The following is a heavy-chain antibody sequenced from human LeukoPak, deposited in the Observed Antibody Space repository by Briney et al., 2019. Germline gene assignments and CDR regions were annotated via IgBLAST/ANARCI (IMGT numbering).Heavy chain of an antibody. CDR2: IIPIFGTA. J-gene: IGHJ6*03. CDR1: GGTFSSYA. Sequence: SVKVSCKASGGTFSSYAISWVRQAPGQGLEWMGGIIPIFGTANYAQKFQGRVTITTDESTSTAYMELSSLRSEDTAVYYCARLIGYYDFWSGYYHHYYYYYMDVWGKGTTVTVSS. CDR3: ARLIGYYDFWSGYYHHYYYYYMDV. D-gene: IGHD3-3*01. V-gene: IGHV1-69*05.